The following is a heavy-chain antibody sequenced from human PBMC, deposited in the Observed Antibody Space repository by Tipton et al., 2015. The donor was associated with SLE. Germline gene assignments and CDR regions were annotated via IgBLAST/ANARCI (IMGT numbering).Heavy chain of an antibody. Sequence: SLRLSCAASGFTFSSYEMNWVRQAPGKGLEWVSYISSSGSTIYYADSVKGRFTISRDNAKNSLYLQMNSLRAEDTAVYYCAREYRYDILTGYNWFDPWGQGTLVTVSS. CDR1: GFTFSSYE. V-gene: IGHV3-48*03. D-gene: IGHD3-9*01. CDR3: AREYRYDILTGYNWFDP. CDR2: ISSSGSTI. J-gene: IGHJ5*02.